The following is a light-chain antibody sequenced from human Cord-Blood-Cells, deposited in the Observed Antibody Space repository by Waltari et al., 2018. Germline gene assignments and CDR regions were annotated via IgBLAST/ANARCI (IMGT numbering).Light chain of an antibody. Sequence: DIQLTQSPSSLSASVGDRVTITCRASQSISSYLSWYQQKPGKAPNLLIYAASRLQSGVPSRFSGSGSGTDFTLTISSLQPEDFATYYCQQSYSTPYTFGQGTKLEIK. CDR3: QQSYSTPYT. CDR1: QSISSY. J-gene: IGKJ2*01. V-gene: IGKV1-39*01. CDR2: AAS.